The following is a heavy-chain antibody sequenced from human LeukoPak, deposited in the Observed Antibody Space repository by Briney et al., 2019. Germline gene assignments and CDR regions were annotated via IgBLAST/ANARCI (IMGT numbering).Heavy chain of an antibody. Sequence: GRSLRLSCAASGFTFNSYAMHWVRQAPGRGLEWMAVISYDGSNKYYADSVKGRFTISRDNSKNTLYLQMNSLRADDTAVYYCARDGRNYYDRSGYYSALAYWGQGTLVTVSS. CDR3: ARDGRNYYDRSGYYSALAY. J-gene: IGHJ4*02. CDR1: GFTFNSYA. CDR2: ISYDGSNK. D-gene: IGHD3-22*01. V-gene: IGHV3-30-3*01.